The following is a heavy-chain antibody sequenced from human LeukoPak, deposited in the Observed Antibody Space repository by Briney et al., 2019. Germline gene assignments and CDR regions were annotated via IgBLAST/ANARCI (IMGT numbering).Heavy chain of an antibody. CDR3: ATHSSSSGTGY. Sequence: SETLSLTCTVSGDSIRSYSWSWIRQLPTKVLEWIGNIYYSGSTNNNPSLKTRVLISIDTSKNQFSLKLTSVTAADTAVYYCATHSSSSGTGYWGQGTLVTVSS. D-gene: IGHD6-6*01. CDR1: GDSIRSYS. J-gene: IGHJ4*02. CDR2: IYYSGST. V-gene: IGHV4-59*01.